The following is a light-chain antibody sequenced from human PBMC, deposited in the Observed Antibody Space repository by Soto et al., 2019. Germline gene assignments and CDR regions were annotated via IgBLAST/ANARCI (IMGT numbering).Light chain of an antibody. J-gene: IGLJ2*01. V-gene: IGLV3-1*01. CDR3: QAWDSSTYVV. CDR2: QDS. CDR1: KLGDKY. Sequence: SELTQPPSVSVSPGQTASITCSGDKLGDKYACWYQQKPGQSPVLVIYQDSKRPSGIPERFSGSNSGNTATLTISGTQAMDEADYYCQAWDSSTYVVFGGGTKLTVL.